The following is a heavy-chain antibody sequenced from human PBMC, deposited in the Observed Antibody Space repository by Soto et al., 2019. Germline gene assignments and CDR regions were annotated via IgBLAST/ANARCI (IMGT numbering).Heavy chain of an antibody. CDR2: ISAYNGNT. CDR1: GYTFTSYG. D-gene: IGHD6-13*01. J-gene: IGHJ5*02. V-gene: IGHV1-18*01. CDR3: ARVSGFPRGIAAAGTRWFAP. Sequence: ASVKVSCKASGYTFTSYGISWVRQAPGQGLEWMGWISAYNGNTNYAQKLQGRVTMTTDTSTSTAYMELRSLRSDDTAVYYCARVSGFPRGIAAAGTRWFAPGGRGTLFTVPS.